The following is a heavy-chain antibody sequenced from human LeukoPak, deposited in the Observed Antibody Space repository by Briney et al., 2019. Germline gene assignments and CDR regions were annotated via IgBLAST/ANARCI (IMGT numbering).Heavy chain of an antibody. CDR1: GGSISSSNW. D-gene: IGHD3-3*01. CDR2: IYHSGST. J-gene: IGHJ5*02. CDR3: AREREWLPRGVDP. V-gene: IGHV4-4*02. Sequence: SETLSLTCAVSGGSISSSNWWSWVRQPPGKGLEWIGEIYHSGSTNYNPSLKSRVTISVDKSKNQFSLKLSSVTAADTAVYYCAREREWLPRGVDPWGQGTLVTVSS.